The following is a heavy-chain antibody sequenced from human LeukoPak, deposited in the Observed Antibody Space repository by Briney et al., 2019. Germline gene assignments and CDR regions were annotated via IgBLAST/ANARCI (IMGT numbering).Heavy chain of an antibody. CDR1: GYTFTGYY. V-gene: IGHV1-18*04. CDR2: ISGYNGDT. D-gene: IGHD3-22*01. Sequence: GASVKVSCKASGYTFTGYYMHWVRQAPGQGLEWMGWISGYNGDTNYAQKVQGRVTMTTDTSTSTAYMELRSLRSDDTAVYYCAGDGAYHDSSGSYYGVGDDYWGQGTLVTVSS. J-gene: IGHJ4*02. CDR3: AGDGAYHDSSGSYYGVGDDY.